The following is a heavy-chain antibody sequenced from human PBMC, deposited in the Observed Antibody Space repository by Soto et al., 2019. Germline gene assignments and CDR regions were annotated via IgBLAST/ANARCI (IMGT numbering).Heavy chain of an antibody. CDR2: INSYNGVT. D-gene: IGHD4-17*01. Sequence: QVQLVQSGAEVKNPGASVKVSCRASGYTLSNNYGISWVRQAPGQGLEWMGWINSYNGVTNNARKFQDRVTLNTDAATTTADMELRSLRSDDTAIYYCARDRQNYGSLDYWGQGTLVTVSS. CDR3: ARDRQNYGSLDY. V-gene: IGHV1-18*01. J-gene: IGHJ4*02. CDR1: GYTLSNNYG.